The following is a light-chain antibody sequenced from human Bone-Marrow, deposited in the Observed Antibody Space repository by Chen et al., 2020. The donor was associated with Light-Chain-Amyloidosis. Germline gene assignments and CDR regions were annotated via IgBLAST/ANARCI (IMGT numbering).Light chain of an antibody. CDR1: SSDVGGYDY. V-gene: IGLV2-14*01. Sequence: QSALTQPASVSGSPGQSITLSCTGTSSDVGGYDYVSWYQQHPGKAPKLMVYDVSNRPSGVSNRFSASKSGNTASLTISGLQPEDEADYYCSSHTSSSTLVVFGGGTKLTVL. CDR3: SSHTSSSTLVV. CDR2: DVS. J-gene: IGLJ2*01.